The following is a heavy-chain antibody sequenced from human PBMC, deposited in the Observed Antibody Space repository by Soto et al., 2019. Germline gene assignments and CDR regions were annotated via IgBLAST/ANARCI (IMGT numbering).Heavy chain of an antibody. CDR1: GGSISSSSYY. CDR2: IYYSGST. Sequence: SETLSLTCTVSGGSISSSSYYWGWIRQPPGKGLEWIGSIYYSGSTYYNPSLKSRVTISVDTSKNQFSLKLSSVTAADTAVYYCARVGYCSGGSCYSAPVDYWGQGTLVTISS. D-gene: IGHD2-15*01. V-gene: IGHV4-39*01. J-gene: IGHJ4*02. CDR3: ARVGYCSGGSCYSAPVDY.